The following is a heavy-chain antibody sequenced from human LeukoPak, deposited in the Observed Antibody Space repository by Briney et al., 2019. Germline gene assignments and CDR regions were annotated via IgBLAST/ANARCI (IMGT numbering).Heavy chain of an antibody. CDR2: ISQDGSQK. J-gene: IGHJ4*02. D-gene: IGHD4-11*01. V-gene: IGHV3-7*01. CDR3: ARATTIAPETLDS. CDR1: GFTFSTYC. Sequence: GGSLRLSCAASGFTFSTYCMTWVRQAPGKGLEWVAHISQDGSQKSYVDSVRGRFTISRDNAKNSLYLQTNSLRVEETAVYYSARATTIAPETLDSWGQGTLATVSS.